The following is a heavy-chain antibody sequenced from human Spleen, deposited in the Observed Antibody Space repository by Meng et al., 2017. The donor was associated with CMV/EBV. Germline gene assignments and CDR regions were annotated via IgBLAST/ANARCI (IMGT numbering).Heavy chain of an antibody. CDR1: GFTLSNYW. CDR3: TRSGAAPDFDC. J-gene: IGHJ4*02. V-gene: IGHV3-74*01. D-gene: IGHD6-6*01. Sequence: GESLKISCAVSGFTLSNYWMHRVRQGPGKGLVWVSRVNGDGTTADYADSVKGRFTISRDNAKNTLYLQMNSLRAEDTAVYYCTRSGAAPDFDCWGRGTLVTVSS. CDR2: VNGDGTTA.